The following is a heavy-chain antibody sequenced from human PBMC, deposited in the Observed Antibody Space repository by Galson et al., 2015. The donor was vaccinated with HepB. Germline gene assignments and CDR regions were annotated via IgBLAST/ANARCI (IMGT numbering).Heavy chain of an antibody. V-gene: IGHV4-39*01. CDR1: GGSISSGSYY. D-gene: IGHD3-22*01. Sequence: SLTCTVSGGSISSGSYYWGWIRQPPGKGLEWIGSIYHSGSTYYNPSLKSRVTISVDTSKNQFSLKLSSVTAADTAVYYCARHSSGYYYPHDYWGQGTLVTVSS. J-gene: IGHJ4*02. CDR2: IYHSGST. CDR3: ARHSSGYYYPHDY.